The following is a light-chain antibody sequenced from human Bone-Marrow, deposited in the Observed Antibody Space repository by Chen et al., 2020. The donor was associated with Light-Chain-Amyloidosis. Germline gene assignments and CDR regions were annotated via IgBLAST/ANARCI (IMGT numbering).Light chain of an antibody. Sequence: DIQMTQSPSSRSASVGDRVTITCRASQNIKSFLNWYQQKPGEAPKVLVYAASSLQSGVPSRFSASASGTDFSLTISSLQPEDFATYYCQQGFSTPKTFGQGTKVEIK. J-gene: IGKJ1*01. CDR2: AAS. CDR3: QQGFSTPKT. CDR1: QNIKSF. V-gene: IGKV1-39*01.